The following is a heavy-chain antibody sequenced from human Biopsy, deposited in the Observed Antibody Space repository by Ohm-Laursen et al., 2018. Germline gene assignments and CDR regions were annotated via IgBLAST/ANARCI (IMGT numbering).Heavy chain of an antibody. CDR1: GGSISSGGSY. D-gene: IGHD3-22*01. CDR2: IFNSANT. J-gene: IGHJ5*02. Sequence: LTCTVSGGSISSGGSYWSWIRQRPGKGLEWIGYIFNSANTYYNPSLKNLITISGDTSKNQFSLKLNSVTAADTAVYYCARGDYFDSNGYFWFDPWGQGTLVTVSS. V-gene: IGHV4-31*01. CDR3: ARGDYFDSNGYFWFDP.